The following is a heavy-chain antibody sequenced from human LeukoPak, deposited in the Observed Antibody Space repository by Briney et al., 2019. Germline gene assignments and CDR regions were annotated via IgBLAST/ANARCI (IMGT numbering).Heavy chain of an antibody. CDR1: GFTFSSYS. Sequence: GGSLRLSCAASGFTFSSYSMNWVLQAPGKGLEWVSSISSSSRYIYYADSMKGRFTISRDNSKNSLYLQMNSLRAEDTAVYYCARVAEAAAFDSWGQGTLVTVSS. CDR2: ISSSSRYI. V-gene: IGHV3-21*06. D-gene: IGHD6-13*01. J-gene: IGHJ4*02. CDR3: ARVAEAAAFDS.